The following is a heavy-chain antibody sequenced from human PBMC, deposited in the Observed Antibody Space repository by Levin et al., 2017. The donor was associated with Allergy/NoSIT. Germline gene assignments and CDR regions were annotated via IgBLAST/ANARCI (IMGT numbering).Heavy chain of an antibody. J-gene: IGHJ4*02. CDR2: ISHDGNDK. D-gene: IGHD6-13*01. CDR3: ARGHVEGAWYPIDY. V-gene: IGHV3-30-3*01. Sequence: GGSLRLSCVVSGFTLSSYAMHWVRQAPGKGLEWVAVISHDGNDKHYADSVKGRFTVSRDNSKNTLYMEVNSLREEDTAVFYCARGHVEGAWYPIDYWGQGTLVSVSS. CDR1: GFTLSSYA.